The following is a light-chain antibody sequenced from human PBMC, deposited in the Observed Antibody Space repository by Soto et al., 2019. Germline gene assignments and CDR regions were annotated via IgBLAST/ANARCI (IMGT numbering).Light chain of an antibody. J-gene: IGKJ1*01. CDR3: QQRSNWPPWT. CDR1: QSVSSY. V-gene: IGKV3-11*01. Sequence: EIVLTQSPGTLSLSPGERATLSCRASQSVSSYLAWYQQKPGQAPRLLIYDASNRATGIPARFSGSGSETDFTLTSSSLEPEDFAVYYCQQRSNWPPWTFGQGTKVDIK. CDR2: DAS.